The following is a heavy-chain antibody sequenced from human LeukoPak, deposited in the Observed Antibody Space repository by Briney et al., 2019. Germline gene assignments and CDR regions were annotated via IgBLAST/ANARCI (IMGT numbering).Heavy chain of an antibody. Sequence: SGRSRRLSWAASGSIFGSYAMHWVRQAPGKVLGWVAVISSIGSNKYYADSVKRRFTISRDNSKHTLYLQMNSRRAEDTSVYYCARDHHDAFDIWGQGTMVTVSS. CDR3: ARDHHDAFDI. CDR1: GSIFGSYA. V-gene: IGHV3-30-3*01. D-gene: IGHD1-1*01. CDR2: ISSIGSNK. J-gene: IGHJ3*02.